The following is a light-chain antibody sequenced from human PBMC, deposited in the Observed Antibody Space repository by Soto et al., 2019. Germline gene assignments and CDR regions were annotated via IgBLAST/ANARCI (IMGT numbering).Light chain of an antibody. CDR1: QNIGGT. CDR2: GAS. J-gene: IGKJ4*01. V-gene: IGKV3-15*01. CDR3: QQFHNWPPLT. Sequence: EIVMTQSPATLSVSPGERATLSCRASQNIGGTLAWYQQKPGQAPRLLFYGASTRATGIPARFSGSGSGTEFTLTISRLQSEDFAVYYCQQFHNWPPLTFGGGTKVEI.